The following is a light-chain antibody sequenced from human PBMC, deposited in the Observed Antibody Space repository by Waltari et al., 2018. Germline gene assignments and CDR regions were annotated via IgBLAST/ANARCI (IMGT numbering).Light chain of an antibody. CDR3: CSYVGSSTWV. CDR1: SSDVGTYNL. CDR2: EVS. Sequence: QSALTQPASVSGSPGQSITISCTGTSSDVGTYNLVSWYQHHPAKAPKPMIYEVSQRPSGISNRFAGSKSGNTASLTISWLQAEDEADYYCCSYVGSSTWVFVGATKLTVL. J-gene: IGLJ3*02. V-gene: IGLV2-23*02.